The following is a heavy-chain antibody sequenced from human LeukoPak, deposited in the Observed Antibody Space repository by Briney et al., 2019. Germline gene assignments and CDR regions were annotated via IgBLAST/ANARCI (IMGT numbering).Heavy chain of an antibody. CDR3: GKGAHSGYEFDW. CDR1: GYSFSTSW. CDR2: IYPGDSDT. V-gene: IGHV5-51*01. J-gene: IGHJ4*02. D-gene: IGHD5-12*01. Sequence: GESLKISCRASGYSFSTSWIGWVRQMPGKGLEWMGVIYPGDSDTRYSPSFQGQVTFSADKSISTAYLQWSSLEASGTGLYFCGKGAHSGYEFDWWGQGTLVTVSP.